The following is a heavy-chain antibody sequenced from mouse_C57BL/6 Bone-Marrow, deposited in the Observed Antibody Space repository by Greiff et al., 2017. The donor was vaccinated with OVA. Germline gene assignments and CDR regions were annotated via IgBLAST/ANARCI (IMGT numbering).Heavy chain of an antibody. CDR3: ASLYDGSSPWYFDV. V-gene: IGHV7-3*01. D-gene: IGHD1-1*01. J-gene: IGHJ1*03. CDR2: IRNKANGYTT. Sequence: EVQRVESGGGLVQPGGSLSLSCAASGFTFTDYYMSWVRQPPGKALEWLGFIRNKANGYTTVYSASVQGRFTISRDNSQSILYLQMNALRAEDRATESCASLYDGSSPWYFDVWGTGTTVTVSS. CDR1: GFTFTDYY.